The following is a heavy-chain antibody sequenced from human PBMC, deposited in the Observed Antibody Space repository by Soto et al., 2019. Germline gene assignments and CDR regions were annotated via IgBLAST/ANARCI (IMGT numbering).Heavy chain of an antibody. Sequence: QVQLVESGGGVVQPGRSLRLSCAASGFTFSSYAMHCVRQAPGKGLEWVAVISYDGSNKYYADSVKGRFTISRDNSKNTLYLQMNSLRAEDTAVYYCARVRWSPYGMDVWGQGTTVTVSS. CDR3: ARVRWSPYGMDV. CDR2: ISYDGSNK. J-gene: IGHJ6*02. V-gene: IGHV3-30-3*01. D-gene: IGHD3-3*01. CDR1: GFTFSSYA.